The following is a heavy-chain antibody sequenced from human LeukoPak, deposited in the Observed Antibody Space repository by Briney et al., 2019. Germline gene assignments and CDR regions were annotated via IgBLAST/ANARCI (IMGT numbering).Heavy chain of an antibody. CDR1: GFTFSSYG. Sequence: PGGSLRLSCAASGFTFSSYGMHWVRQAPGKGLEWVAVISYDGSNKYYADSVKGRFTISRDNSKNTLYLQMNSLRAEDTAVYYCAKGNYYDSRDFDYWGQGTLVTVSS. J-gene: IGHJ4*02. D-gene: IGHD3-22*01. CDR2: ISYDGSNK. V-gene: IGHV3-30*19. CDR3: AKGNYYDSRDFDY.